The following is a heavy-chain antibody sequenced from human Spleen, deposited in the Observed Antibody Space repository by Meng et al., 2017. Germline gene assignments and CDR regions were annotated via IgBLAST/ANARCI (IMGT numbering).Heavy chain of an antibody. J-gene: IGHJ4*02. CDR1: GGSLTSSNYF. CDR2: IYYSGTT. CDR3: ARVTQVYDLPRWFDY. Sequence: QLQLQESGPGLVKPSETLSLTCSVSGGSLTSSNYFWGWIRQPPGKGLDWIGNIYYSGTTYYSPSLKSRVTISVDTSKNQLSLKLSSVTAADTAVYYCARVTQVYDLPRWFDYWGQGTLVTVSS. D-gene: IGHD2-21*02. V-gene: IGHV4-39*01.